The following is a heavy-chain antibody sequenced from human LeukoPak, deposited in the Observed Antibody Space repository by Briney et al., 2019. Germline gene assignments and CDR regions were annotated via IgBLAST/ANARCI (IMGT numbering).Heavy chain of an antibody. V-gene: IGHV3-23*01. CDR2: ISGSGGST. J-gene: IGHJ4*02. CDR1: GFTFSSYA. D-gene: IGHD3-22*01. Sequence: QPGGSLRLSCAASGFTFSSYAMSWVRQAPGKGLEWVSAISGSGGSTYYADSVKGRFTISRDNSKNTLYLQMNSLRAEDTAVYYCASNRYYYDSSGYFYWGQGTLVTVSS. CDR3: ASNRYYYDSSGYFY.